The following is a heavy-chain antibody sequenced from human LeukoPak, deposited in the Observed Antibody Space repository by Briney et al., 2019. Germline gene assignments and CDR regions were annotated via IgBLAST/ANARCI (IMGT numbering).Heavy chain of an antibody. V-gene: IGHV4-59*12. Sequence: SETLSLTCTVSGGSISSYYWSWIRQPPGKGLEWIGYIYHSGSTYYNPSLKSRVTISVDRSKNQFSLKLSSVTAADTAVYYCARERGSSLPDAFDYWGQGTLVTVSS. CDR1: GGSISSYY. J-gene: IGHJ4*02. CDR3: ARERGSSLPDAFDY. CDR2: IYHSGST. D-gene: IGHD6-6*01.